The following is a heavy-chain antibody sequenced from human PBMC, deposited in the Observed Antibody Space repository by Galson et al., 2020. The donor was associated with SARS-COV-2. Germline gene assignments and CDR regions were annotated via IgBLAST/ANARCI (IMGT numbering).Heavy chain of an antibody. CDR1: GFTFSSYS. V-gene: IGHV3-21*01. Sequence: GESLKISCAASGFTFSSYSMNWVRQAPGKGLEWVSSISSSSSYTYYAASVKGRFTISRDNAKNSLYLQMNSLRAEDTAVYYCASYAADQYYAYGMDVWGQGTTVTVSS. CDR2: ISSSSSYT. J-gene: IGHJ6*02. D-gene: IGHD6-13*01. CDR3: ASYAADQYYAYGMDV.